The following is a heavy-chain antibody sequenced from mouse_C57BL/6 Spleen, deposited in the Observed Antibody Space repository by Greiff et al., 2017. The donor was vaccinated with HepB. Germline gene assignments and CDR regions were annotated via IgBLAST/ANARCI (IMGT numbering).Heavy chain of an antibody. D-gene: IGHD2-4*01. Sequence: QVQLQQPGAELVRPGSSVKLSCKASGYTFTSYWMDWVKQRPGQGLEWIGNIYPSDSETHYDQKFKDKATLTVDKSSSTAYMQLSSLTSEDSAVYYCARWGNDYDVNYWGQGTTLTVSS. CDR2: IYPSDSET. CDR3: ARWGNDYDVNY. CDR1: GYTFTSYW. V-gene: IGHV1-61*01. J-gene: IGHJ2*01.